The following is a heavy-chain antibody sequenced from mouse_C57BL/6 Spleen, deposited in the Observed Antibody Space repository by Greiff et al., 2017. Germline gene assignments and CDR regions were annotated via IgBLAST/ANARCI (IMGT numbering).Heavy chain of an antibody. V-gene: IGHV1-53*01. CDR2: INPSNGGT. CDR3: AREQGITAGVESFFDY. Sequence: QVQLQQPGTELVKPGASVKLSCKASGYTFTSYWMHWVKQRPGQGLEWIGNINPSNGGTNYNEKFKSKATLTVDKSSSTTYMQLSSLTSEDSAGYYCAREQGITAGVESFFDYWGQGTTLTVSS. CDR1: GYTFTSYW. D-gene: IGHD1-1*01. J-gene: IGHJ2*01.